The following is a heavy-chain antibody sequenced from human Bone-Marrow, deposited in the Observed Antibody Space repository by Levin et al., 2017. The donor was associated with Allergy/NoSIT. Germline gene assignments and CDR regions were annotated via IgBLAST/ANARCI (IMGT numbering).Heavy chain of an antibody. CDR3: ARVSGWKQPQSYYFGMDV. J-gene: IGHJ6*02. CDR2: INHSGST. CDR1: NGSLTTYY. D-gene: IGHD1-14*01. Sequence: SETLSLTCAVYNGSLTTYYWSWIRQPPGKGLEWIGEINHSGSTNYNPSLKSRVTMSVDTSKNHFSLKLSSVTAADTAMYYCARVSGWKQPQSYYFGMDVWDQGTTVTVSS. V-gene: IGHV4-34*01.